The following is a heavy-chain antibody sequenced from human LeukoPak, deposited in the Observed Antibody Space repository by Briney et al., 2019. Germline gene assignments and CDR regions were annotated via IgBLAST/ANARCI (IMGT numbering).Heavy chain of an antibody. V-gene: IGHV3-48*01. CDR2: ISSSSSTI. J-gene: IGHJ5*02. CDR1: GFTFSSYS. CDR3: ARDRCSGGSCYFWFDP. D-gene: IGHD2-15*01. Sequence: GGSLRLSCAAYGFTFSSYSMNWVRQAPGKGLEWVSYISSSSSTIYYADSVKGRFTISRDNAKNSLYLQMNSLRAEDTAVYYCARDRCSGGSCYFWFDPWGQGTLVTVSS.